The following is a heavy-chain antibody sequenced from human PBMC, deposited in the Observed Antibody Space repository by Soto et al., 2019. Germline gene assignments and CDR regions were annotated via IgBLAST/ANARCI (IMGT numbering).Heavy chain of an antibody. D-gene: IGHD2-15*01. V-gene: IGHV4-31*03. Sequence: SETLSLTCTVSGGSISSGGYYWSWIRQHPGKGLEWIGYIYYSGSTYYNPSLKSRVTISVDRSKNQFSLKLSSVTAADTAVYYCSRGQVVAAQHWGQGTLVTVSS. J-gene: IGHJ4*02. CDR1: GGSISSGGYY. CDR3: SRGQVVAAQH. CDR2: IYYSGST.